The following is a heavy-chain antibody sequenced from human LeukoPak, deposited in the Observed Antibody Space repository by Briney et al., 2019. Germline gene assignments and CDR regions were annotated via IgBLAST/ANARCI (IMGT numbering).Heavy chain of an antibody. CDR2: ISGSGGST. V-gene: IGHV3-23*01. Sequence: GGSLRLSCAASRFTFSTYAMSWVRQAPGKGLEWVSAISGSGGSTYYADSVKGRFTISRDNSKNTLYLQMNSLRAEDTAVYYCAKIETATGSVDWGQGTLATVSS. D-gene: IGHD6-13*01. CDR3: AKIETATGSVD. J-gene: IGHJ4*02. CDR1: RFTFSTYA.